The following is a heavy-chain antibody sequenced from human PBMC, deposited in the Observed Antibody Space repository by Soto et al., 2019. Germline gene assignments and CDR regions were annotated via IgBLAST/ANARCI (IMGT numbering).Heavy chain of an antibody. Sequence: VSCKASGYTFTSYDINWVRQATGQGLEWMGWMNPNSGNTGYAQKFRGRVTMTRDTSISTAYMELSSLRSEDTAVYYCARQWELSGYYYGMDVWGQGTTVTVSS. V-gene: IGHV1-8*01. CDR2: MNPNSGNT. CDR3: ARQWELSGYYYGMDV. CDR1: GYTFTSYD. J-gene: IGHJ6*02. D-gene: IGHD1-26*01.